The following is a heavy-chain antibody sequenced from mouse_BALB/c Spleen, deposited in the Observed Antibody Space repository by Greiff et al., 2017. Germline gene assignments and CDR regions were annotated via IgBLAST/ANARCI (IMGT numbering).Heavy chain of an antibody. CDR1: GYSFTDYI. D-gene: IGHD3-3*01. CDR3: ARRAQGYYAMDY. Sequence: EVQLQQTGPELVKPGASVKISCKASGYSFTDYIMLWVKQSHGKSLEWIGNINPYYGSTSYNLKFKGKATLTVDKSSSTAYMQLNSLTSEDSAVYYCARRAQGYYAMDYWGQGTSVTVSS. CDR2: INPYYGST. J-gene: IGHJ4*01. V-gene: IGHV1-39*01.